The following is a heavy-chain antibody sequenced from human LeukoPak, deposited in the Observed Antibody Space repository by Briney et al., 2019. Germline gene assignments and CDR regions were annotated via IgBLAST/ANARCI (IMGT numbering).Heavy chain of an antibody. D-gene: IGHD2-21*02. CDR1: GFTFSSYG. J-gene: IGHJ3*02. Sequence: PGGSLRLSCAAYGFTFSSYGMHWVRQAPGKGLEWVAFIRYDGSNKYYADSVKGRFTISRDNSKNTLYLQMNSLRAEDTAVYYCARDPRPHCGGDCYGFDAFDIWGQGTMVTVSS. V-gene: IGHV3-30*02. CDR3: ARDPRPHCGGDCYGFDAFDI. CDR2: IRYDGSNK.